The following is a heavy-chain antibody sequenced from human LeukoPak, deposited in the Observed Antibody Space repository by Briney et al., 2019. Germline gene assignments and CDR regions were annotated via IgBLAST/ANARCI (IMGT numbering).Heavy chain of an antibody. J-gene: IGHJ4*02. D-gene: IGHD2-2*01. CDR3: ALERYCTSTSCGNNFDY. V-gene: IGHV4-59*01. CDR1: GGSISSYY. Sequence: PSETLSPTCTVSGGSISSYYWSWIRQPPGKGLEWIGCIYNSGSTNYNPSLKSRVTISVDTSKNQFSLKLNSVTAADTAVYYCALERYCTSTSCGNNFDYWGQGTLVTVSS. CDR2: IYNSGST.